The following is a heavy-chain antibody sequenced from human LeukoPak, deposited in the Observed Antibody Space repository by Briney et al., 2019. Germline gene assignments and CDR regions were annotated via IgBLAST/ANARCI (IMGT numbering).Heavy chain of an antibody. CDR3: ARQSKGYFDWSYPITRYFDY. CDR2: IYYSGST. CDR1: GGSISSSSYY. V-gene: IGHV4-39*01. Sequence: SETLSLTCTVSGGSISSSSYYWGWIRQPPGKGLEWIGSIYYSGSTYYNPSLKSRVTISVDTSKNQFSLKLSSVTAADTAVYYCARQSKGYFDWSYPITRYFDYWGQGTLVTVSS. D-gene: IGHD3-9*01. J-gene: IGHJ4*02.